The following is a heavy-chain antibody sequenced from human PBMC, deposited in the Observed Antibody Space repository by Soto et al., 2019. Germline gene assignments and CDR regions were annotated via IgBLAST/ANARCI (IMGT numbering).Heavy chain of an antibody. Sequence: GGSLRLSCAASGFTFSSYRMNWVRQAPGKGLEWVASISSSSSYIYYADSVKGRFTISRDNAKNSLYLQMNSLRAEDTAVSYCARDPLAAAGDFDYCGQGTLVTVSS. CDR2: ISSSSSYI. CDR3: ARDPLAAAGDFDY. J-gene: IGHJ4*02. V-gene: IGHV3-21*01. D-gene: IGHD6-13*01. CDR1: GFTFSSYR.